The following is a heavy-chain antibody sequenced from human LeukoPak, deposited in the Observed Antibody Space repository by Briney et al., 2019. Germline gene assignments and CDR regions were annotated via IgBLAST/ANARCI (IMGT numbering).Heavy chain of an antibody. Sequence: SETLSLTCTVSGGSISSSSYYWGWLRQPPGKGLEWIGSIYYSGSTYYNPSLKRRVTISVTTSTNHTPLMQIYGMTANTAAYYCARHQGSGLLEWLLVYYFDYWGQGTLVTVSS. D-gene: IGHD3-3*01. CDR2: IYYSGST. J-gene: IGHJ4*02. V-gene: IGHV4-39*01. CDR3: ARHQGSGLLEWLLVYYFDY. CDR1: GGSISSSSYY.